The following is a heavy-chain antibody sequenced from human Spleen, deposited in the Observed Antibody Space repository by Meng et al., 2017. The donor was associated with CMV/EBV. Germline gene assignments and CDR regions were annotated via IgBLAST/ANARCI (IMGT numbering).Heavy chain of an antibody. CDR1: GFTFSSYE. Sequence: GESLKISCAASGFTFSSYEMNWVRQAPGKGLEWVSYISSSGSTIYYADSVKGRFTISRDNAKNSLYLQMNSLRAEDTAVYYCARDLVVGALDAFDIWGQGTMVTVSS. CDR3: ARDLVVGALDAFDI. V-gene: IGHV3-48*03. J-gene: IGHJ3*02. CDR2: ISSSGSTI. D-gene: IGHD1-26*01.